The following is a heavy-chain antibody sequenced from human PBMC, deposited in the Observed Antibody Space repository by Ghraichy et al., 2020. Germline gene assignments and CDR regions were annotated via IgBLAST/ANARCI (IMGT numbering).Heavy chain of an antibody. J-gene: IGHJ5*02. CDR3: ARSYSGWYNWFDP. CDR2: IYYSGST. D-gene: IGHD6-19*01. V-gene: IGHV4-39*01. Sequence: SETLSFTCTVSGGSISSSSYYWGWIRQPPGKGLEWIGSIYYSGSTYYNPSLKSRVTISVDTSKNQFSLKLSSVTAADTAVYYCARSYSGWYNWFDPWGQGTLVTVSS. CDR1: GGSISSSSYY.